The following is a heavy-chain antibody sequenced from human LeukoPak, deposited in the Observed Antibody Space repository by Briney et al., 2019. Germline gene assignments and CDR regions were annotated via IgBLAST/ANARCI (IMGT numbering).Heavy chain of an antibody. CDR3: ARGPGGFDY. Sequence: QTLSLTCAISWDSVSSNSSAWNWIRKSPSGGLEWLGRTYYKSKWYTDYAVSVEGRATIHPHTSKKQFSLQLNSVTPEDTAVYYCARGPGGFDYWGQGALVTVSS. CDR2: TYYKSKWYT. J-gene: IGHJ4*02. D-gene: IGHD3-10*01. CDR1: WDSVSSNSSA. V-gene: IGHV6-1*01.